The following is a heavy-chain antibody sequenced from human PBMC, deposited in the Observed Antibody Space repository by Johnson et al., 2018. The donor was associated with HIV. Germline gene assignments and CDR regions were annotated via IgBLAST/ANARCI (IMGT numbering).Heavy chain of an antibody. CDR1: AFTFSSYG. Sequence: QVQLVESGGGVVQPGGSLRLSCAASAFTFSSYGMHWVRQAPGKGLEWVALIRYDGSNKYYEDSVKGRFTISRDDSKNTLYLQMNSLKTEDTAVYYCTTRFIAARAFDIWGQGTMVTVSS. CDR3: TTRFIAARAFDI. D-gene: IGHD6-6*01. V-gene: IGHV3-30*02. CDR2: IRYDGSNK. J-gene: IGHJ3*02.